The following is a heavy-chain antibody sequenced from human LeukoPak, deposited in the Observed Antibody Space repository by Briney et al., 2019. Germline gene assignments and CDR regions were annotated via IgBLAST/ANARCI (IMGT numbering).Heavy chain of an antibody. Sequence: PGGSLRLSCAASGFTVSSNYMSWVRQAPGKGLEWVSVIYSGGSTYYADSVKGRFTISRDNAKNSLYLQMNSLRAEDTAVYYCARVSGSKRSAGDHDYWGQGTLVTVSS. V-gene: IGHV3-53*01. CDR3: ARVSGSKRSAGDHDY. CDR1: GFTVSSNY. CDR2: IYSGGST. D-gene: IGHD1-26*01. J-gene: IGHJ4*02.